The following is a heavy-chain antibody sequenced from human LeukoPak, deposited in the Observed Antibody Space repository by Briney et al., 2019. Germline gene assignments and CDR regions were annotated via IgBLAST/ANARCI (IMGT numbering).Heavy chain of an antibody. D-gene: IGHD3-10*01. J-gene: IGHJ4*02. CDR3: ARGRYGSGSHYFDY. Sequence: SETLSLTCAVYGGSFSGYYWSWIRQPPGKGLEWIGEINHSGSTNYNPSLKSRVTISVDTSKNQFSLKLSSVTAADTAVYYCARGRYGSGSHYFDYWGQGTLVTVSS. CDR1: GGSFSGYY. CDR2: INHSGST. V-gene: IGHV4-34*01.